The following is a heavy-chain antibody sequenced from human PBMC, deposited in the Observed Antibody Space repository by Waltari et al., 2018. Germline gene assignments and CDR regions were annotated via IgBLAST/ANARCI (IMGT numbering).Heavy chain of an antibody. D-gene: IGHD6-13*01. CDR2: SIPILGTA. CDR3: ARGRVDDGYYYYYGMDV. J-gene: IGHJ6*02. V-gene: IGHV1-69*05. Sequence: QVQLVQSGAEVKKPGSSVKVSCKASGGTFSSYAISWVRQAPGQGLEWMGGSIPILGTANYAEKVQGRVTITTDESASTAYMELSSLRSEDTAVYYCARGRVDDGYYYYYGMDVWGQGTTVTVSS. CDR1: GGTFSSYA.